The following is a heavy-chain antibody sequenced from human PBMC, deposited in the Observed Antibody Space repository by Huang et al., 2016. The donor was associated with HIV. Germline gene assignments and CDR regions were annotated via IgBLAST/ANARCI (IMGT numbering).Heavy chain of an antibody. D-gene: IGHD6-19*01. CDR3: ARGWGKSWLEMPFDY. CDR2: ISYDGSNK. Sequence: QVQLVESGGGVVQPGRTLRLSCAASGFTFSSYAMHWVRQAPGKGLWGVAVISYDGSNKSYADAVKGRFTISRDNSKNTRYLQMNSLRAEDTAVYYCARGWGKSWLEMPFDYWGQGTLVTVSS. CDR1: GFTFSSYA. J-gene: IGHJ4*02. V-gene: IGHV3-30-3*01.